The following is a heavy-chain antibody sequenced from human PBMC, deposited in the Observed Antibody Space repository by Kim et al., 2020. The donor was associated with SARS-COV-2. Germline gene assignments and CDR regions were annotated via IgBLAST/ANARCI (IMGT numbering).Heavy chain of an antibody. D-gene: IGHD5-12*01. CDR2: ISSSSSYI. CDR1: GFTFSSYS. CDR3: ARGSEVEDIVATAISDY. J-gene: IGHJ4*02. Sequence: GGSPRLSCAASGFTFSSYSMNWVRQAPGKGLEWVSSISSSSSYIYYADSVKGRFTISRDNAKNSLYLQMNSLRAEDTAVYYCARGSEVEDIVATAISDYWGQGTLVTVSS. V-gene: IGHV3-21*01.